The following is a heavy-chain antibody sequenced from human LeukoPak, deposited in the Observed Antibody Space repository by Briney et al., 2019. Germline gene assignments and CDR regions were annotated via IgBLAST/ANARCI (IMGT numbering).Heavy chain of an antibody. J-gene: IGHJ5*02. Sequence: GASVKVSCKASGYTFTSYDINWVRQVTGQGLEWMGWMNPNSGNTGYAQKFQGRVTMTRNTSISTASMELSSLRSEDTAVYYCARGPSRDYGSGSSWFDPWGQGTLVTVSS. V-gene: IGHV1-8*01. D-gene: IGHD3-10*01. CDR2: MNPNSGNT. CDR1: GYTFTSYD. CDR3: ARGPSRDYGSGSSWFDP.